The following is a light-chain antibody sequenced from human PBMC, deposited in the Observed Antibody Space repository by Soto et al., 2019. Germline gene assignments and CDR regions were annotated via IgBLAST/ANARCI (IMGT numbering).Light chain of an antibody. CDR2: NDI. V-gene: IGLV1-44*01. Sequence: QSVLTQPPSTSGTPGQRVTISCSGSSSNIGSNAVTWHQQLPGTAPKLLIYNDIERPSGVPDRFSGSKSGTSASLAISGLQSEGEADYYCAAWDDSLNGFFVFGTGTKLTVL. CDR3: AAWDDSLNGFFV. J-gene: IGLJ1*01. CDR1: SSNIGSNA.